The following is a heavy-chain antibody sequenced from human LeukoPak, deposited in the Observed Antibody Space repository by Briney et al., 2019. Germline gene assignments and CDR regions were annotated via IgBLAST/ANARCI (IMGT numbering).Heavy chain of an antibody. CDR1: GGTFSSYA. CDR3: AREGGYDYVWGSYRQPYYFDY. J-gene: IGHJ4*02. D-gene: IGHD3-16*02. Sequence: SVKVSCKASGGTFSSYAISWVRQAPGQGLEWMGGIIPIFGTANYAQKFQGRVTITADESTSTSYMELRSLRSDDTAVYFCAREGGYDYVWGSYRQPYYFDYWGQGTLVTVSS. V-gene: IGHV1-69*13. CDR2: IIPIFGTA.